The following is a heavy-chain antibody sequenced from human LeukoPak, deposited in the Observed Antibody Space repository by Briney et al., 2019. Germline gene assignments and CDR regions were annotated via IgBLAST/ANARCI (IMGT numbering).Heavy chain of an antibody. D-gene: IGHD6-25*01. V-gene: IGHV3-21*01. CDR2: ISGSSSYK. CDR1: GFTFDDYG. J-gene: IGHJ5*02. CDR3: AKVVNAGYSSENWFDP. Sequence: GGSLRLSCAASGFTFDDYGMSWVRQAPGKGLEWVSSISGSSSYKYYADSVKGRFSISRDNDKNSLYLQMNSLRAEDTAVYYCAKVVNAGYSSENWFDPWGQGTLVSVSS.